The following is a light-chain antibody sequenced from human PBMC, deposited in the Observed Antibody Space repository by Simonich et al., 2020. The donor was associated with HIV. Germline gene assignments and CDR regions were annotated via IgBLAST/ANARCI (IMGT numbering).Light chain of an antibody. CDR3: SSYTRSTTYVI. CDR1: SSDIGGYNY. J-gene: IGLJ2*01. V-gene: IGLV2-14*03. Sequence: QSALTQPASVSGSPGQSITISCTGTSSDIGGYNYVSWYQQYPGKAPKLMIYDVSNRPSGVSNRFSGSKSGNTASLTISGLQAEDEADYYCSSYTRSTTYVIFGGGTKLTVL. CDR2: DVS.